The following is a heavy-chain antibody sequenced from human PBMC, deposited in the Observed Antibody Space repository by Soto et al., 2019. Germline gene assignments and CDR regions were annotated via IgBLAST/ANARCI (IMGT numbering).Heavy chain of an antibody. J-gene: IGHJ5*02. Sequence: PSETLSLTCTVSGGSISSYYWSWIRQPPGKGLEWIGYIYYSGSTNYNHSLKSRDTKSEDTSKNQFSLKLSSVTAADTAVYYCAITYSRNWFDPWGQGTLVTVSS. CDR1: GGSISSYY. CDR3: AITYSRNWFDP. CDR2: IYYSGST. V-gene: IGHV4-59*08. D-gene: IGHD6-13*01.